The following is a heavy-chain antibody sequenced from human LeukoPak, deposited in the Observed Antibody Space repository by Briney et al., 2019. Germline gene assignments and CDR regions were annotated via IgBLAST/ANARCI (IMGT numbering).Heavy chain of an antibody. J-gene: IGHJ6*02. Sequence: GGSLRLSCAASGFTVSSNYMSWVRQAPGKGLEWVSVIYSGGSTYYADSVKGRFTISRDNSKNTLYLQMNSLRAEDTAVYYCAKGYYYGSGSYSPLYYYYALDVWGQGTTVTVSS. D-gene: IGHD3-10*01. CDR1: GFTVSSNY. V-gene: IGHV3-53*01. CDR2: IYSGGST. CDR3: AKGYYYGSGSYSPLYYYYALDV.